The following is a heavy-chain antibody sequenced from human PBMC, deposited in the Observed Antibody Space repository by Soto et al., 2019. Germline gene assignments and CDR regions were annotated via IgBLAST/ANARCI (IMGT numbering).Heavy chain of an antibody. CDR3: ARSVAVPGAHIDY. V-gene: IGHV4-59*01. Sequence: SETLSLTCTVSGVSIIPFYWSWFRQPPGKGLEWIGCSGRPDYSPSLRSRVSISVDTSKNEFSLRLSSVTAADTAVYFCARSVAVPGAHIDYWGQGTQVTVSS. CDR2: SGRP. D-gene: IGHD6-19*01. CDR1: GVSIIPFY. J-gene: IGHJ4*02.